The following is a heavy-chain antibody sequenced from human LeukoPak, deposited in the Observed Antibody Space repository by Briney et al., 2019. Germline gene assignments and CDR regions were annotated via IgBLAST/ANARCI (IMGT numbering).Heavy chain of an antibody. CDR2: INGHNGNT. D-gene: IGHD2-15*01. Sequence: ASVKVSCKASGYTFTGYYMHWVRQAPGQGLEWMGWINGHNGNTNYSQKFQDRVTMTTDTSTSTAYMELRSLRYDDTAIYYCMRVPELPEYWGQGTLVTVSS. CDR1: GYTFTGYY. CDR3: MRVPELPEY. J-gene: IGHJ4*02. V-gene: IGHV1/OR15-2*02.